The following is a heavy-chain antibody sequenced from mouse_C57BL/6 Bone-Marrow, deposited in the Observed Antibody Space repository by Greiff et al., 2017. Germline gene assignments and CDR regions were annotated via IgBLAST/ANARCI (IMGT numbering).Heavy chain of an antibody. V-gene: IGHV1-61*01. Sequence: QVQLQQPGAELVRPGSSVKLSCKASGYTFTSYWMDWVKQRPGQGPEWIGNIYPSDSETHYNQKFKDKATLTVDKSSSTAYMQLSSLTSEDSAVYYCSRGGSSFFDYWGQGTTLTVSS. CDR1: GYTFTSYW. J-gene: IGHJ2*01. CDR3: SRGGSSFFDY. CDR2: IYPSDSET. D-gene: IGHD1-1*01.